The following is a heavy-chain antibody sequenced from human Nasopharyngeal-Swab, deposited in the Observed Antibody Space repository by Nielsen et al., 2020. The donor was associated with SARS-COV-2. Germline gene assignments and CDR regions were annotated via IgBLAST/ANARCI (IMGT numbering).Heavy chain of an antibody. V-gene: IGHV3-33*01. Sequence: GESLKISCAASGFTFSSYGMHWVRQAPGKGLEWVAVIWCDGSNKYYADSVTCRFTISRDNSKNTLYLQMNSLRAEDTAVYYCARDIGVGATPQDYWGQGTLVTVSS. J-gene: IGHJ4*02. CDR3: ARDIGVGATPQDY. CDR1: GFTFSSYG. D-gene: IGHD1-26*01. CDR2: IWCDGSNK.